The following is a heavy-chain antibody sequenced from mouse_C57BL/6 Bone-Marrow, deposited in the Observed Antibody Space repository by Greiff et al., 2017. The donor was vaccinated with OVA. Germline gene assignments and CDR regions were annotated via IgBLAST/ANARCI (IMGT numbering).Heavy chain of an antibody. Sequence: VQLQQSGAELVKPGASVKISCKASGYAFSSYWMNWVKQRPGKGLEWIGQIYPGDGDTNYNGKFKGKATLTADKSSSTAYMQLSSLTSEDSAVYFCAREGTVVAPYFDYWGQGTTLTVSS. V-gene: IGHV1-80*01. CDR1: GYAFSSYW. J-gene: IGHJ2*01. D-gene: IGHD1-1*01. CDR3: AREGTVVAPYFDY. CDR2: IYPGDGDT.